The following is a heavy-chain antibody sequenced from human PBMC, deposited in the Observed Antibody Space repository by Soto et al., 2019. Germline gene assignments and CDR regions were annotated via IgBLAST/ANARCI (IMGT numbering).Heavy chain of an antibody. Sequence: GGSMRLSCAASGFTFSSYGMHWVRQAPGKGLEWVAVISYDGSNKYYADSVKGRFTISRDNSKNTLYLQMNSLRAEDTAVYYCAKSGPMIADYYYGMDVWGKGTTSTV. CDR2: ISYDGSNK. V-gene: IGHV3-30*18. CDR3: AKSGPMIADYYYGMDV. J-gene: IGHJ6*04. D-gene: IGHD3-22*01. CDR1: GFTFSSYG.